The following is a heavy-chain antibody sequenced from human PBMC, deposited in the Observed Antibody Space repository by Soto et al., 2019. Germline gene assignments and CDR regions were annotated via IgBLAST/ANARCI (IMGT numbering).Heavy chain of an antibody. J-gene: IGHJ6*02. D-gene: IGHD3-22*01. V-gene: IGHV1-18*01. CDR3: ASPQAIAPGRYYGMDV. Sequence: GASVKVSCKASGYTFTSYGISWVRQAPGQGLEWMGWISAYNGNTNYAQKLQGRATMTTDTSTSTAYMELRSLRSDDTAVYYCASPQAIAPGRYYGMDVWGQGTTVTVSS. CDR2: ISAYNGNT. CDR1: GYTFTSYG.